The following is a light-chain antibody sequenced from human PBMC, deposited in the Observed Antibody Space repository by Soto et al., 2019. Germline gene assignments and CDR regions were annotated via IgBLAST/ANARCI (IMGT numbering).Light chain of an antibody. V-gene: IGKV1-5*03. CDR1: QTISSG. J-gene: IGKJ1*01. CDR2: KAS. CDR3: QRYDRYSEA. Sequence: DTQMAHKSSSQCRVGEECRSRTSRASQTISSGLAWYQQKAGRAPKLLIYKASTLKSGVPSRFSGTGSGRESTLTFGSLQPDDLATYSCQRYDRYSEAFGEGTKVDIK.